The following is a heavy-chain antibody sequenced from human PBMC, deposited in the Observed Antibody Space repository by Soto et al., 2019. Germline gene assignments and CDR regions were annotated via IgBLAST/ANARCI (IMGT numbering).Heavy chain of an antibody. CDR1: GFTFSSYG. CDR3: AKDRAGYSRVIDV. Sequence: GGSLRLSCAVSGFTFSSYGMYWFRQAPGKGLEWVTLISYDGNHKYYADSVKGRFTISRDNFKNTLFLQMNSLTVEDTAVYYFAKDRAGYSRVIDVWGQGTTVTVSS. D-gene: IGHD6-25*01. CDR2: ISYDGNHK. V-gene: IGHV3-30*18. J-gene: IGHJ6*02.